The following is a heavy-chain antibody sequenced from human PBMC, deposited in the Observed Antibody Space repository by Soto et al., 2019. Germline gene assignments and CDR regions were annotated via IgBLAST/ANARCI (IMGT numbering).Heavy chain of an antibody. D-gene: IGHD1-26*01. CDR2: ISYDGSNK. CDR1: GFTFSSYG. CDR3: AKDQGGGSYYVAGYFQH. V-gene: IGHV3-30*18. Sequence: QVQLVESGGGVVQPGRSLRLSCAASGFTFSSYGMHWVRQAPGKGLEWVAVISYDGSNKYYADSVKGRFTISRDNSXVXXYLQMNSVSAEDKAVYDCAKDQGGGSYYVAGYFQHWGQGTLVTVSS. J-gene: IGHJ1*01.